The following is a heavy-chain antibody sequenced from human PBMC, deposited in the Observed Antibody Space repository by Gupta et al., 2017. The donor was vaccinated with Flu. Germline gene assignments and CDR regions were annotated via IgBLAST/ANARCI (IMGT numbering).Heavy chain of an antibody. CDR3: ARDSGYGMDV. D-gene: IGHD2-15*01. V-gene: IGHV3-74*01. CDR2: INSDGSST. J-gene: IGHJ6*02. Sequence: EVQLVESGGGLVQPGGSLRLSCAASGFIFSSYWMHWVRQAPGKGLVWVSRINSDGSSTTYADSVKGRFTTSRDNAKNTLYLQMNSLRVEDTGVYYCARDSGYGMDVWGQGTTVTVSS. CDR1: GFIFSSYW.